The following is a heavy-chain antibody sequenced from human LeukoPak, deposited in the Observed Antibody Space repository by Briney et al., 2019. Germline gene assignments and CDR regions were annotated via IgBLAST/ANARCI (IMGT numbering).Heavy chain of an antibody. V-gene: IGHV3-11*01. CDR3: ARDYYDSSGYYNEGYMDV. J-gene: IGHJ6*03. CDR2: ISSSGSTI. CDR1: GFTLSDYY. Sequence: GGSLRLSCAASGFTLSDYYMSWIRQAPRKGLEGVAYISSSGSTIYYADSVKGRFTISRDNAKNSLYLQMNSLRAEDTAVYYCARDYYDSSGYYNEGYMDVWGKGTTVTVSS. D-gene: IGHD3-22*01.